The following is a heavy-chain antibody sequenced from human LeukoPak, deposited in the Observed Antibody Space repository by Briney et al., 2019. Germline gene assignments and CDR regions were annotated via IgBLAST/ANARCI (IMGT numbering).Heavy chain of an antibody. J-gene: IGHJ6*03. CDR1: GFTFRIYE. CDR3: ARDSAGVGDYGSFGYMDV. V-gene: IGHV3-48*03. D-gene: IGHD4-17*01. CDR2: ISVSDNTI. Sequence: GGSLRLSCAASGFTFRIYEMNWVRQAPGKGLEWVADISVSDNTIYYADSVKGRFTISRDNAKHSLYLQMNSLRAEDTAVYYCARDSAGVGDYGSFGYMDVWGKGPTVTISS.